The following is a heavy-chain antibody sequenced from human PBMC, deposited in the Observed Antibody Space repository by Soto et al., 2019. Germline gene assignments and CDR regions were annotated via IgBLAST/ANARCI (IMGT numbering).Heavy chain of an antibody. CDR1: GGFGSSSSYY. CDR3: ARDWFMGARADAFDI. V-gene: IGHV4-61*01. J-gene: IGHJ3*02. CDR2: ISYSGIT. Sequence: QVQLQESGPGLVKPEETLSLTCTVSGGFGSSSSYYWSWIRQPPVMGLEWIGYISYSGITNYNPSLKSRATISVDTSKNRFSLKLSSVTAADTAVYYCARDWFMGARADAFDIWGQGTMVTVSS. D-gene: IGHD1-26*01.